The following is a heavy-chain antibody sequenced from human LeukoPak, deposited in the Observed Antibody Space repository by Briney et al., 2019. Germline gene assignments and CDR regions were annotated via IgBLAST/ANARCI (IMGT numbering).Heavy chain of an antibody. CDR2: INHSGST. CDR3: ARRPSSALDY. Sequence: SETLSLTCTVSGGSISSSSYYWGWIRQPPGKGLEWIGEINHSGSTNYNPSLKSRVTISVDTSKNQFSLKLSSVTAADTAVYYCARRPSSALDYWGQGTLVTVSS. CDR1: GGSISSSSYY. V-gene: IGHV4-39*07. J-gene: IGHJ4*02. D-gene: IGHD3-22*01.